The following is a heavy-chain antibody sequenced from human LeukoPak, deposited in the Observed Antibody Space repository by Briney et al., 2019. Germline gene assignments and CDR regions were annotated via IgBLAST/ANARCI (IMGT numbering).Heavy chain of an antibody. CDR3: ARGPSARFFGVAKGAFDI. Sequence: PGGSLRLSCAASTFTFSSYAMHWARQAPGKGLEWVTVISYDGSNKYYADSVKGRFTISRDNSKNTLDLQMNSLRAEDTAVYYCARGPSARFFGVAKGAFDIWGQGTMVTVSS. J-gene: IGHJ3*02. CDR2: ISYDGSNK. D-gene: IGHD3-3*01. CDR1: TFTFSSYA. V-gene: IGHV3-30*04.